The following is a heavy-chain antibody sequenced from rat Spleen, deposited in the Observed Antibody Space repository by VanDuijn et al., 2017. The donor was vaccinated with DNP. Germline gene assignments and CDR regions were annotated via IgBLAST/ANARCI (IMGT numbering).Heavy chain of an antibody. CDR1: GFTFSYYG. V-gene: IGHV5-20*01. CDR2: ITSTGGST. D-gene: IGHD1-11*01. J-gene: IGHJ2*01. Sequence: EVQLVESGGGLVQPGRSLKLSCAASGFTFSYYGMAWVRQAPKKGLEWVASITSTGGSTSYRDSVQGRFTISRDNAKSILYLQMDSLRSEDTATFYCTTDFERGYWGQGVMVTVSS. CDR3: TTDFERGY.